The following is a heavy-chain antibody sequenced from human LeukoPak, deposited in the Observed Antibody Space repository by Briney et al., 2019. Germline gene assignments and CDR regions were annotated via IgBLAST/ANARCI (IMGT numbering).Heavy chain of an antibody. D-gene: IGHD3-10*01. J-gene: IGHJ6*03. Sequence: SVKVSCKASGGTFSSYAISWVRRAPGQGLEWMGRIIPIFGTANYAQKFQGRVTITADKSTSTAYMELSSLRSEDTAVYYCARLSKVRGVPLLYMDVWGKGTTVTVSS. CDR1: GGTFSSYA. V-gene: IGHV1-69*06. CDR2: IIPIFGTA. CDR3: ARLSKVRGVPLLYMDV.